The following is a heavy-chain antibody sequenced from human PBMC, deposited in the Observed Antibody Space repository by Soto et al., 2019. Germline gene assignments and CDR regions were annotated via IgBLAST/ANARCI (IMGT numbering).Heavy chain of an antibody. J-gene: IGHJ6*02. CDR2: INAGNGIT. CDR1: GYTFTSYA. Sequence: GASVKVSCKASGYTFTSYAMHWVRQAPGQRLEWMGWINAGNGITKYSQKFQGRVTITRDTSASTAYMELSSLRSEDTAVYYCARVSGKGGYYYYGMDVWGQGTTVTVSS. CDR3: ARVSGKGGYYYYGMDV. D-gene: IGHD3-16*01. V-gene: IGHV1-3*01.